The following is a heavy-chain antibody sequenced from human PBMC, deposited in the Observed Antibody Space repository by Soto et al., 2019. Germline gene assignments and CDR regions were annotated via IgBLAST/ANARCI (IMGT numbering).Heavy chain of an antibody. V-gene: IGHV3-9*01. J-gene: IGHJ4*02. CDR3: AKGSTYYYDSSGYPFDY. D-gene: IGHD3-22*01. CDR2: ISWNSGSM. Sequence: PGGSLRLSCAASGFTLDDYAMHWVRQAPGKGLEWVSGISWNSGSMGYADSVKGRFTISGDNAKNSLYLQMKSLRAEDTALYYCAKGSTYYYDSSGYPFDYWGQGTLVTVSS. CDR1: GFTLDDYA.